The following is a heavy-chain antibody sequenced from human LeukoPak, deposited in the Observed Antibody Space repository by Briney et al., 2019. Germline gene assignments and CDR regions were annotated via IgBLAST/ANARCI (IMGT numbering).Heavy chain of an antibody. D-gene: IGHD2/OR15-2a*01. CDR3: ARDFTDPQKRWFDP. Sequence: GASVKVSCKASGYTFTSYDINWVRQATGQGLEWMGWMNPNSGNTGYAQKFQGRVTMTRNTSISTAYMELSSLRSDDTAVYYCARDFTDPQKRWFDPWGQGILVTVSS. V-gene: IGHV1-8*01. CDR1: GYTFTSYD. J-gene: IGHJ5*02. CDR2: MNPNSGNT.